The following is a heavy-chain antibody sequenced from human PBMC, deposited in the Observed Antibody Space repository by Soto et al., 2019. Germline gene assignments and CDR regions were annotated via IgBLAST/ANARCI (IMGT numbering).Heavy chain of an antibody. D-gene: IGHD1-26*01. Sequence: SETLSLTCSLSGDSITNGGFYWSWLRQHPGRGLEWIGHIHYSGSTYFKPAIKSRVTISIDTAKNQYSLKLSSVTAADSAVYYCARARGARWGTSRKYYFESWGQGTLVTVSS. CDR3: ARARGARWGTSRKYYFES. V-gene: IGHV4-31*03. J-gene: IGHJ4*02. CDR1: GDSITNGGFY. CDR2: IHYSGST.